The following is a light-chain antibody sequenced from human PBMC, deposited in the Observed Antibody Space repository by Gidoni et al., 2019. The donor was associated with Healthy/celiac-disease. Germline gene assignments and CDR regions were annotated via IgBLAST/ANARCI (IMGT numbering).Light chain of an antibody. CDR1: SSNIGSNT. V-gene: IGLV1-44*01. J-gene: IGLJ3*02. CDR2: SNN. CDR3: AAWDDSLNGWV. Sequence: QSVLTQPPSASGTPGQRVTISSSGSSSNIGSNTVNWYQQLPGTPPQLLIYSNNQRPSGVLDRFSGSKSGTSASLAISGLQSEDEAYYYCAAWDDSLNGWVFGGGTKLTVL.